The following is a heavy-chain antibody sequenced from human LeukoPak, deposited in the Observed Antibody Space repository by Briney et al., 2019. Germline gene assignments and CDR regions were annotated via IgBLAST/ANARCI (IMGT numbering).Heavy chain of an antibody. CDR2: IYYSGST. Sequence: SETLSLTCTVSGGSISSYYWSWIRQPPGKGLEWIGYIYYSGSTNYNPSLKSRVTISVDTSKNQFSLKQSSVTAADTAVYYCARQVTSRYLAYSSRPFDPWGQGTLVTVSS. J-gene: IGHJ5*02. CDR3: ARQVTSRYLAYSSRPFDP. CDR1: GGSISSYY. V-gene: IGHV4-59*08. D-gene: IGHD6-13*01.